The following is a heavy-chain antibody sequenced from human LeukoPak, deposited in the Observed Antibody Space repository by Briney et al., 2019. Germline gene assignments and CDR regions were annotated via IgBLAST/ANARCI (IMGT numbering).Heavy chain of an antibody. J-gene: IGHJ4*02. D-gene: IGHD6-13*01. CDR2: ISGSGGST. CDR3: AKDVYSSRPLYFDY. Sequence: PGGTLRLSCAASGFTFSSYGMSWVRQAPGKGLEWVSAISGSGGSTYYADSVKGRFTISRDNSKNTLYLQMNSLRAEDTAVYYCAKDVYSSRPLYFDYWGQGTLVTVSS. V-gene: IGHV3-23*01. CDR1: GFTFSSYG.